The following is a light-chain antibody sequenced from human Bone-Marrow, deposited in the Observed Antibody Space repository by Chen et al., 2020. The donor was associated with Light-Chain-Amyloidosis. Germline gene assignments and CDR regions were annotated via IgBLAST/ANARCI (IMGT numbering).Light chain of an antibody. CDR1: QGIRTD. Sequence: AIQMTQSPSSLSASVGDRVTITCRASQGIRTDLGWYQQKPGKAPTLLIYAASSLESGVPSRFSGGGSDTDFTLTISSLQPEDFATYYCLQDYFYPPTFGQGTKVEIK. J-gene: IGKJ1*01. V-gene: IGKV1-6*01. CDR3: LQDYFYPPT. CDR2: AAS.